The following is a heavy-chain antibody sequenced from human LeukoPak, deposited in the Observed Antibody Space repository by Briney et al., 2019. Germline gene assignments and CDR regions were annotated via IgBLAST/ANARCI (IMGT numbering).Heavy chain of an antibody. V-gene: IGHV1-69*13. CDR3: AREYPGYGDYAVY. D-gene: IGHD4-17*01. J-gene: IGHJ4*02. Sequence: ASVKVSCKASGYTFTGYYMHWVRQAPGQGLEWMGGIIPIFGTANYAQKFQGRVTITADESTSTAYMELSSLRSEDTAVYYCAREYPGYGDYAVYWGQGTLVTVSS. CDR2: IIPIFGTA. CDR1: GYTFTGYY.